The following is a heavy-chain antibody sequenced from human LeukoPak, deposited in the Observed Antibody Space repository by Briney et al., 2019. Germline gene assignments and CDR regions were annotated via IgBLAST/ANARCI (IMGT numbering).Heavy chain of an antibody. Sequence: AETLSLTCTVSGCSISSYYWSWIRQPPGKGLEWVGYIYYSGSTNYNPSLKSRVTISVATSKNQFSLKLSSVSAADTAVYYCARDRMYDFWSGYSHDVLHIWGQGTMHSVPS. J-gene: IGHJ3*02. D-gene: IGHD3-3*01. CDR1: GCSISSYY. V-gene: IGHV4-59*01. CDR3: ARDRMYDFWSGYSHDVLHI. CDR2: IYYSGST.